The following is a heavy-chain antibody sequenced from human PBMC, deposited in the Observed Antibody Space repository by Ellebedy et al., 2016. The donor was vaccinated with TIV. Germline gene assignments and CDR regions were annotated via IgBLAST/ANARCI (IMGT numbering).Heavy chain of an antibody. Sequence: GGSLRLXXAASGFNFSDYAMSWVRQAPGKGLEWVSGNSGSGGSIYYADSVKGRFTISRDNSKNTLYLQMSSLRAEDTAVYYCAREAQYYYDSSGSNWFNPWGQGTLVTVSS. J-gene: IGHJ5*02. CDR3: AREAQYYYDSSGSNWFNP. D-gene: IGHD3-22*01. V-gene: IGHV3-23*01. CDR1: GFNFSDYA. CDR2: NSGSGGSI.